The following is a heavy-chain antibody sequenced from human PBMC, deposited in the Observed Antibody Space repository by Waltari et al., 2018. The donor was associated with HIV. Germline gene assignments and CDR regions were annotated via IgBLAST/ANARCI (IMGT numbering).Heavy chain of an antibody. Sequence: EVQLMESGGGLIQPGGSLRLSCAASGFTVSSNYMSWVRQAPVKGREGCSVVDSGGSTYYAESVKGRFTISRDNAKNTLYLQMNSLRAEDTAVYYCARGFLWFGEGYFDSWGQGTLVTVSS. CDR3: ARGFLWFGEGYFDS. CDR1: GFTVSSNY. V-gene: IGHV3-53*01. CDR2: VDSGGST. J-gene: IGHJ4*02. D-gene: IGHD3-10*01.